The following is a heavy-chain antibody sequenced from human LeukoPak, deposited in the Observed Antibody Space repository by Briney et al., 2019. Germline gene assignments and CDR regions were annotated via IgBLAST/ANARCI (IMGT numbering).Heavy chain of an antibody. CDR2: FYSGGSV. J-gene: IGHJ4*02. V-gene: IGHV3-53*01. D-gene: IGHD3-10*01. CDR3: GTSASAHYRVFDY. CDR1: GFSVSSSS. Sequence: GGSLRLSCAVSGFSVSSSSMNWVRQASGKGLEWVSIFYSGGSVLFADSVKGRFSVSRDSSKNTMYLQMNNLRAEDTAIYYCGTSASAHYRVFDYWGQGALVTVPS.